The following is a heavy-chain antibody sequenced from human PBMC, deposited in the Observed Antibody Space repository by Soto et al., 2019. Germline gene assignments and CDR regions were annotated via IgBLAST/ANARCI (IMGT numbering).Heavy chain of an antibody. V-gene: IGHV4-61*01. J-gene: IGHJ6*02. D-gene: IGHD4-4*01. CDR1: GGSVSSGSYY. CDR3: ARAKGGSTVRRLHYYYYRMHV. CDR2: IYYSGST. Sequence: SETLSLTCTGSGGSVSSGSYYWSWIRQPPGKGLEWIGYIYYSGSTNYNPPLKSRVTISVDTSKNQFSLKLSSVTAADTAVYYCARAKGGSTVRRLHYYYYRMHVWGPAPPVTVSS.